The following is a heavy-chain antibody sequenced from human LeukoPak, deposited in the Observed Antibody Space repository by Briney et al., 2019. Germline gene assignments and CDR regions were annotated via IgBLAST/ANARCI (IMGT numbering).Heavy chain of an antibody. Sequence: ASVKVSCKVSGYTLTELSMHWVRQAPGKGLEWMGGFDPEDGETIYAQKFQGRVTMTEDTSTDTAYMELSSLRSEDTAVYYCATNLPYYYDSSGNYYDEYFQHWGQGTLVTVSS. CDR3: ATNLPYYYDSSGNYYDEYFQH. CDR1: GYTLTELS. D-gene: IGHD3-22*01. J-gene: IGHJ1*01. CDR2: FDPEDGET. V-gene: IGHV1-24*01.